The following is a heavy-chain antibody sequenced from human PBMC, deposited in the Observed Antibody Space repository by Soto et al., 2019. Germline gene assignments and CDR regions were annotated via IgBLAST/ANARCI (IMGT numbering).Heavy chain of an antibody. D-gene: IGHD3-16*01. CDR2: ISPYNDYT. Sequence: QVQLVQSAAEVKKPGASVKVPCKASGYTFIRYGITWVRQAPGQVLEWVGWISPYNDYTEYAQKFHGRVTMTTDTSSRTVTLALRGLRSDDTAVYYCARGGYYDNFWKKLNYYGLDVWGQGTTVTVSS. J-gene: IGHJ6*02. V-gene: IGHV1-18*01. CDR1: GYTFIRYG. CDR3: ARGGYYDNFWKKLNYYGLDV.